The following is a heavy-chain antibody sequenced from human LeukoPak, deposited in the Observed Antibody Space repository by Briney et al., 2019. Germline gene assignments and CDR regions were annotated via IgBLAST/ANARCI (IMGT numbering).Heavy chain of an antibody. CDR1: GGSISSYY. D-gene: IGHD3-10*01. CDR3: ARGGYGSGSYYAY. CDR2: IHYSGSA. J-gene: IGHJ4*02. Sequence: SETLSLTCTVSGGSISSYYWSWIRQPPGKGLEWIGYIHYSGSANYNPSLKSRVTISVDTSKNQFSPKLNSVTAADTAVYYCARGGYGSGSYYAYWGQGTLVTVSS. V-gene: IGHV4-59*01.